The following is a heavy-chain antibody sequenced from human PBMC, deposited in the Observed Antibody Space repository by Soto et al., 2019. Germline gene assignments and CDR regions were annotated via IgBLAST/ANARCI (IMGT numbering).Heavy chain of an antibody. CDR1: GYTLTELS. Sequence: ASVKVSCKVSGYTLTELSMHWVRQAPGKGLEWMGGFDPEDGETIYAQKFQGRVTMTEDTSTDTAYMELSSVTAADTAVYYCAGAYSSSWYYFDYWGQGTLVTVSS. J-gene: IGHJ4*02. CDR3: AGAYSSSWYYFDY. D-gene: IGHD6-13*01. CDR2: FDPEDGET. V-gene: IGHV1-24*01.